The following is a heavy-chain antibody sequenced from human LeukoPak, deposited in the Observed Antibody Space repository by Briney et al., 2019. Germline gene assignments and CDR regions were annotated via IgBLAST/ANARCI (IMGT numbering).Heavy chain of an antibody. J-gene: IGHJ3*02. CDR3: ARVLNAFDI. Sequence: GGSLRLSCAVSGFIVTGNYMTWVRLAPGKGLEWVSTIYSGGTTLYTDSVRGRFTISRDNSKNTLYLQMNSLRAEDTAVYYCARVLNAFDIWGQGTMVTVSS. CDR1: GFIVTGNY. CDR2: IYSGGTT. D-gene: IGHD2-8*02. V-gene: IGHV3-53*01.